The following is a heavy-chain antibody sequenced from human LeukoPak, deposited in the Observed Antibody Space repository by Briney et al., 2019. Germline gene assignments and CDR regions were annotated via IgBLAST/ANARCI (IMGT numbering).Heavy chain of an antibody. CDR2: ISDSGGDT. D-gene: IGHD6-6*01. CDR3: AKRVEYSSSSGGYFDY. V-gene: IGHV3-23*01. J-gene: IGHJ4*02. Sequence: GGSLRLSCAASGFTFTNYAMSWVRQAPGKGLEWVSAISDSGGDTYYADSVKGRLTISRDNSKNTLYLQMKGLRAEDTAIYYCAKRVEYSSSSGGYFDYWGQGTLVTVSS. CDR1: GFTFTNYA.